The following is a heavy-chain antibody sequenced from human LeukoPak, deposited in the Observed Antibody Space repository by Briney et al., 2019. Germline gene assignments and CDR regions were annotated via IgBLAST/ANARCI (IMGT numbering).Heavy chain of an antibody. J-gene: IGHJ4*02. Sequence: GGSLRLPCAASGFTFSSYSMNWVRQAPGKGLEWVSSISSSSSYIYYADSVKGRFTISRDNAKNSLYLQMNSLRAEDTAVYYCARGGRSSGWYYFDYWGQGTLVTVSS. V-gene: IGHV3-21*01. CDR2: ISSSSSYI. CDR1: GFTFSSYS. D-gene: IGHD6-19*01. CDR3: ARGGRSSGWYYFDY.